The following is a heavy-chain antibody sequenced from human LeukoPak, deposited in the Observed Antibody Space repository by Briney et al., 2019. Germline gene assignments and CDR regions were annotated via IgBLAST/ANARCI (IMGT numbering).Heavy chain of an antibody. CDR2: INPSGGST. J-gene: IGHJ4*02. V-gene: IGHV1-46*01. D-gene: IGHD6-19*01. CDR3: ARDLGPGIAVEPFDY. Sequence: ASVKVSCKASGYTFTGYYMHWVRQAPGQGLEWMGIINPSGGSTSYAQKFQGRVTMTRDTSTSTVYMELSSLRSEDTAVYYCARDLGPGIAVEPFDYWGQGTLVTVSS. CDR1: GYTFTGYY.